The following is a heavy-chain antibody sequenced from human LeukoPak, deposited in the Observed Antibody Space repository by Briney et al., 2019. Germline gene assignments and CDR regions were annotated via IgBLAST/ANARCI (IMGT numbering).Heavy chain of an antibody. J-gene: IGHJ3*02. V-gene: IGHV4-4*07. CDR3: ARLITGTTTAFDI. CDR2: VYTSGSI. Sequence: SDTLSLTCSVSGGSISGYYWTWIRQPAGKGLEWIGRVYTSGSIHYNPSLKTRLTMSLDTSKNQFSLKLSSVTAADTAVYYCARLITGTTTAFDIWGQGTMVTVSS. CDR1: GGSISGYY. D-gene: IGHD1-20*01.